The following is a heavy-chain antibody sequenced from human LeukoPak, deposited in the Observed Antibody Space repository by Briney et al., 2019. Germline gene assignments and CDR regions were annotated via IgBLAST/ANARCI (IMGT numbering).Heavy chain of an antibody. CDR1: GGSISSGGYS. CDR3: ASAGGSLTLDY. CDR2: IYHSGST. D-gene: IGHD2-15*01. J-gene: IGHJ4*02. Sequence: SQTLSLTCAVSGGSISSGGYSWSCIRQPPGKGLEWIGYIYHSGSTYYNPFLKSRATISVDRSKNQFSLKLSSVTAADTAVYYCASAGGSLTLDYWGQGTLVTVSS. V-gene: IGHV4-30-2*01.